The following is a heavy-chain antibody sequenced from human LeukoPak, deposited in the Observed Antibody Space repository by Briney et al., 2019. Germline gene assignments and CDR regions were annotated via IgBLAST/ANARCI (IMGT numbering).Heavy chain of an antibody. CDR2: MNPDSGNT. J-gene: IGHJ4*02. D-gene: IGHD3-22*01. Sequence: GASVKVSCKASGYTFTSYDINWLRQATGQGLEWVGWMNPDSGNTGSAQKFQGRVTMTRDTSTSTVHMELSSLTSEDTAVYYCARGQRSYYSQSNDYYEGVYWGQGTLVTVSS. CDR3: ARGQRSYYSQSNDYYEGVY. CDR1: GYTFTSYD. V-gene: IGHV1-8*01.